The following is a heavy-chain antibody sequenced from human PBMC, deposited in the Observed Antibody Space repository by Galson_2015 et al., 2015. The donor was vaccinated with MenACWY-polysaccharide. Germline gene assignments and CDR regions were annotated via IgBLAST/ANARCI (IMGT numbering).Heavy chain of an antibody. Sequence: ATLSLPCAVSGGSLSNVAWWGWVRQPPGKGLEWIGEVYQSGKTNYNPSLKSLVTISLDKPKNQFSLKLSSVTAADTAVYYCARDLHDSSGKQGYWGQGTLVTVSS. CDR2: VYQSGKT. D-gene: IGHD3-22*01. CDR3: ARDLHDSSGKQGY. J-gene: IGHJ4*02. CDR1: GGSLSNVAW. V-gene: IGHV4-4*02.